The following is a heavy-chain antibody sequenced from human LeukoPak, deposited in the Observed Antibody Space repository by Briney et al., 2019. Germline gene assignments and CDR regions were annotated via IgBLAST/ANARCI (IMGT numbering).Heavy chain of an antibody. D-gene: IGHD6-19*01. J-gene: IGHJ5*02. V-gene: IGHV1-18*01. CDR2: ISAYNGNT. CDR1: GYTFTSYG. Sequence: ASVKVSCKASGYTFTSYGISWVRQAPGQGLEWMGWISAYNGNTNYAQKLQGRVTMTTDTSTSTAYMELRSLRSDDTAVYYCARSSGTDSGWWYWFDPWGQGTLVTVSS. CDR3: ARSSGTDSGWWYWFDP.